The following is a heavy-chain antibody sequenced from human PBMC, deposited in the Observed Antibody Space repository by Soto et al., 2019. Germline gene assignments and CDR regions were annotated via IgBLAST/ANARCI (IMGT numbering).Heavy chain of an antibody. J-gene: IGHJ5*02. Sequence: GGSLRLSCAASGFTFSSYAMSWVRQAPGKGLEWVSAISGSGGSTYYADSVKGRFTISRDNSKNTLYLQMNSLRAEDTAVYYCARQRGGNIVRDGFDPWGQGTLVTVSS. CDR1: GFTFSSYA. CDR3: ARQRGGNIVRDGFDP. D-gene: IGHD2-8*01. V-gene: IGHV3-23*01. CDR2: ISGSGGST.